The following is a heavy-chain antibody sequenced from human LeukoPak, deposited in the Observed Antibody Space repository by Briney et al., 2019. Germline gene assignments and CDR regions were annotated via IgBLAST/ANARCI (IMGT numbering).Heavy chain of an antibody. CDR3: ARDDCGGGTCRDNFYFSGMDV. CDR1: GSTFGRYS. D-gene: IGHD2-21*01. J-gene: IGHJ6*02. V-gene: IGHV3-48*02. Sequence: GGSLRLSCTASGSTFGRYSMNWVRQAPGKGLEWISYITSGNSAMHYADSVKGRFTISRDNAKNSLYLQMNSLRDEDTAVYYCARDDCGGGTCRDNFYFSGMDVWGQGTTVTVSS. CDR2: ITSGNSAM.